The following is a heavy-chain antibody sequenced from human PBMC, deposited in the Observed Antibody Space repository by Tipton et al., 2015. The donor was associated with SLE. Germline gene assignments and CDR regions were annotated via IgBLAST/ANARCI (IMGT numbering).Heavy chain of an antibody. J-gene: IGHJ4*02. Sequence: QVQLVQSGAEVKKPGASVKVSCKASGHTFTSYGISWVRQAPGQGLEWMGWISAYNGNTNYAQKLQDRVTMTTDTSTSTAYMELRSLRSDDTAVYYCARDTGVTMVQGVEGYWGQGTLVTVSS. CDR1: GHTFTSYG. V-gene: IGHV1-18*01. CDR3: ARDTGVTMVQGVEGY. D-gene: IGHD3-10*01. CDR2: ISAYNGNT.